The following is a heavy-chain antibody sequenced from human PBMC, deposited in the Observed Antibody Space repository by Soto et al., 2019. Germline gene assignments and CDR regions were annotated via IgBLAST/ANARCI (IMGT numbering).Heavy chain of an antibody. Sequence: GGSLRLSCAASGFTFSSYGMHWVRQAPGKGLEWVAVIWYDGSNKYYADSVKGRFTISRDNSKNTLYLQMNSLRAEDTAVYYCAKSFMGFSYGKIDYWGQGTLVTVSS. CDR2: IWYDGSNK. CDR1: GFTFSSYG. D-gene: IGHD5-18*01. J-gene: IGHJ4*02. V-gene: IGHV3-33*06. CDR3: AKSFMGFSYGKIDY.